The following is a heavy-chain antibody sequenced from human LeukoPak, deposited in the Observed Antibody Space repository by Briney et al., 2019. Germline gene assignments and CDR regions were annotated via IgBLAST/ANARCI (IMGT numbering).Heavy chain of an antibody. Sequence: GGSLRLSCAASGFTFSSYGMSWVRQAPGKGLEWVSYITSSSSTIQYADSVKGRFTISRDNAKNSLYLQMNSLRAEDTAVYYCVRDLDSVAFFWGQGTLVTVSS. J-gene: IGHJ4*02. D-gene: IGHD1-1*01. CDR1: GFTFSSYG. CDR2: ITSSSSTI. CDR3: VRDLDSVAFF. V-gene: IGHV3-48*01.